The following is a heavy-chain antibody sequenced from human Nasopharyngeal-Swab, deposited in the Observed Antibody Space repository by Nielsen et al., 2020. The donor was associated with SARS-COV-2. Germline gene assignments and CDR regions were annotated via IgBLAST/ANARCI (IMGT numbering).Heavy chain of an antibody. CDR2: ISSSSSYI. CDR3: ARLGTESYHYYSLDV. Sequence: GESLKISCAASGFTFSSYSMNWVRQAPGKGLEWVSSISSSSSYIYYADSVKGRFTVSRDNTQKSLYLEMNSLIVEDTAVYYCARLGTESYHYYSLDVWGQGTTVTVSS. CDR1: GFTFSSYS. J-gene: IGHJ6*02. D-gene: IGHD1-1*01. V-gene: IGHV3-21*01.